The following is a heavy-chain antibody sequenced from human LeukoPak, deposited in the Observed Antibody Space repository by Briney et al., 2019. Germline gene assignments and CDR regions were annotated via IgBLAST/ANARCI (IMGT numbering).Heavy chain of an antibody. CDR1: GFSLSTSGVG. CDR2: IYWNDDK. D-gene: IGHD1-14*01. J-gene: IGHJ4*02. Sequence: SGPTLVNPTQTPTLTCTFSGFSLSTSGVGVGWIRQPPGKALEWLALIYWNDDKRYSPSLKSRLTITKDTSKNQVVLTMTNMDPVDTATYYCAHSQNNRVKKPFDYWGQGTLVTVSS. V-gene: IGHV2-5*01. CDR3: AHSQNNRVKKPFDY.